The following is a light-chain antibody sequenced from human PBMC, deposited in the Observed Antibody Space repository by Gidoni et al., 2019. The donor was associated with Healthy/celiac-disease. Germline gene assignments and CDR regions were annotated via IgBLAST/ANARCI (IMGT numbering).Light chain of an antibody. J-gene: IGLJ1*01. V-gene: IGLV2-14*01. CDR3: TSFTSTFTYV. CDR1: SSDIGRFNH. Sequence: SALTQHASVSGSPGQSITFSCTGTSSDIGRFNHVSWYQQHPGKAPKLLIYEVTYRPSGVSSRFSGSKSGNSASLTISGLQAEDEGDYYCTSFTSTFTYVFGTGTRVTVL. CDR2: EVT.